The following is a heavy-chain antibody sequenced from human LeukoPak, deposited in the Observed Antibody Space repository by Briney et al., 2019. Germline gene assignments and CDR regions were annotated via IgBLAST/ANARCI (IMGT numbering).Heavy chain of an antibody. D-gene: IGHD2-15*01. J-gene: IGHJ5*02. CDR2: INPNGGGT. V-gene: IGHV1-2*02. CDR1: GSTFTRYY. Sequence: GASGNLSGKASGSTFTRYYMHWGRQAPGQGGEGRGGINPNGGGTNTAQKLQGTGTMTRETSISTAYMELSRVRSDDTAVYYCARPYCRGGSCYPPLDWFDPWGQGTLVTVSS. CDR3: ARPYCRGGSCYPPLDWFDP.